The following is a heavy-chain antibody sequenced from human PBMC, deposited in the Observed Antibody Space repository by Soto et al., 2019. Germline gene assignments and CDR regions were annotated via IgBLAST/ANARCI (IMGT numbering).Heavy chain of an antibody. V-gene: IGHV3-23*01. J-gene: IGHJ4*02. Sequence: EVQLLESGGGLVQPGGSLRLSCVGSGFSFRKYAMNWVRQAPGKALEWVSGISGSGGSGRGFYADPVKGRFTISRDNSKNTLYLEMNSLRAEDTAVYYCAKDLDDYSSAIDFWGQGTLVTVSS. CDR1: GFSFRKYA. CDR2: ISGSGGSGRG. CDR3: AKDLDDYSSAIDF. D-gene: IGHD4-4*01.